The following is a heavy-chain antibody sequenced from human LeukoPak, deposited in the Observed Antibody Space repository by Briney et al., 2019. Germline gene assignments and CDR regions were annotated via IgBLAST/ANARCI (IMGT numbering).Heavy chain of an antibody. D-gene: IGHD4-11*01. V-gene: IGHV3-33*01. CDR1: GFTFSSNG. Sequence: PGRSLRHSCAASGFTFSSNGMHWVRQAPGKGLEWVGVIWYDGSNKYYADSVKGRFTISRDNSKNTLYLQMNSLRAEDTAVYYCARPYYSNYYYYGMDVWGQGTTVTVSS. CDR2: IWYDGSNK. CDR3: ARPYYSNYYYYGMDV. J-gene: IGHJ6*02.